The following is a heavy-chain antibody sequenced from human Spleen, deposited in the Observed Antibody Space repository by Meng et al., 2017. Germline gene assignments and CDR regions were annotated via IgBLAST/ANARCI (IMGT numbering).Heavy chain of an antibody. D-gene: IGHD3-16*01. J-gene: IGHJ4*02. CDR3: ARSPIDKYDLSALPLDY. V-gene: IGHV3-11*04. Sequence: GESLKISCAASGFTFSDYFMSWIRQAPGKGLEWVSYITSTGNSVYYADSVKGRFTISRDNAKNSLYLQLNSLRVEDTAVYYCARSPIDKYDLSALPLDYWGQGTLVTVSS. CDR2: ITSTGNSV. CDR1: GFTFSDYF.